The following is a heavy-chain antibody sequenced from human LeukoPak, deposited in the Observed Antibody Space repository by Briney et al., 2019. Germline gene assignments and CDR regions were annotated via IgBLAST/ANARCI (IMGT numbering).Heavy chain of an antibody. J-gene: IGHJ4*02. CDR1: GGSISGSY. CDR2: IYYSGST. CDR3: ARYTGYSSGWRFDY. D-gene: IGHD6-19*01. Sequence: SETLSLTCTASGGSISGSYWSWIRQPPGKGLEWIGYIYYSGSTNYNPSLKSRVTISVDTSKNQFSLKLSSVTAADTAVYYCARYTGYSSGWRFDYWGQGTLVTVSS. V-gene: IGHV4-59*08.